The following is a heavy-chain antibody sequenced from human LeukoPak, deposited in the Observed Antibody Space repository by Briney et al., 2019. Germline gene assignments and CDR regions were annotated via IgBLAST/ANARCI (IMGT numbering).Heavy chain of an antibody. J-gene: IGHJ4*02. CDR1: GFTFSDYY. D-gene: IGHD3-22*01. CDR2: IRGSSSDT. CDR3: ARVNPISSGFYAY. Sequence: GGSLRLSCAASGFTFSDYYMTWIRQAPGKGLEWVSYIRGSSSDTNYADFVKGRFTISRDNAKNSLYLQMNSLRAEDTAVYYCARVNPISSGFYAYWGQGTPVTVSS. V-gene: IGHV3-11*06.